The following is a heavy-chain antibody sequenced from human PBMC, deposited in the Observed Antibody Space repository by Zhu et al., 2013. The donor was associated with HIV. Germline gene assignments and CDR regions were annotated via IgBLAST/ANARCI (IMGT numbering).Heavy chain of an antibody. CDR2: IIPIFGTA. Sequence: QVQLVQSGAEVKKPGSSVKVSCKASGGTFSSYAISWVRQAPGQGLEWMGGIIPIFGTANYAQKFQGRVTITADESTSTAYMELSSLRSEDTAVYYCASYVVVPAARYYYYGMDVWGQGTTGHRLL. CDR3: ASYVVVPAARYYYYGMDV. D-gene: IGHD2-2*01. V-gene: IGHV1-69*01. J-gene: IGHJ6*02. CDR1: GGTFSSYA.